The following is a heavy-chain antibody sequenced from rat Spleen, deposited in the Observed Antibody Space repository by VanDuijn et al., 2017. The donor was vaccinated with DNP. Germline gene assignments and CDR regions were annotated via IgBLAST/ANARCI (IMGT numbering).Heavy chain of an antibody. D-gene: IGHD4-3*01. CDR1: RFSFSDYY. J-gene: IGHJ2*01. CDR3: VRWNSGHFDY. V-gene: IGHV5-22*01. Sequence: EVQLVESGGGLVQPGRSLKLSCAASRFSFSDYYMAWVRQAPTKGLEWVAYIGSPAYAPYSTDSVKGRFTISRDNAKSTLYLQMNSLRSEDMATYYCVRWNSGHFDYWGQGVMVTVSS. CDR2: IGSPAYAP.